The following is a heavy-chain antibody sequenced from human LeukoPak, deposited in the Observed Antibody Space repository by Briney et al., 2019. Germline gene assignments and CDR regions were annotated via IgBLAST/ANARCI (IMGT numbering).Heavy chain of an antibody. CDR3: ARDLAIVVVPAAHYYYYGMDV. Sequence: ASVKVSCKASGYTFTSYGISWVRQAPGQGLEWMGWISAYNGNTNYAQKLQGRVTMTTDTSTSTAYMELRSLRSDDTAVYYCARDLAIVVVPAAHYYYYGMDVWGQGTTVTVSS. CDR2: ISAYNGNT. J-gene: IGHJ6*02. V-gene: IGHV1-18*01. D-gene: IGHD2-2*01. CDR1: GYTFTSYG.